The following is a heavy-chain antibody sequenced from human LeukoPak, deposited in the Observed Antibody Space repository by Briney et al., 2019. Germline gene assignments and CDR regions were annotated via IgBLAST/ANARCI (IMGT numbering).Heavy chain of an antibody. D-gene: IGHD2-2*01. V-gene: IGHV3-11*04. CDR3: ARGTELPYCSSTSCSLGGNFDY. J-gene: IGHJ4*02. Sequence: GGSLRLSCAASGFTFSDYYMSWIRQAPGKGLEWVSYISSSGSTIYYADSVKGRFTISRDNAKNSLYLQMNSLRAEDTAVYYCARGTELPYCSSTSCSLGGNFDYWGQGTLVTVSS. CDR1: GFTFSDYY. CDR2: ISSSGSTI.